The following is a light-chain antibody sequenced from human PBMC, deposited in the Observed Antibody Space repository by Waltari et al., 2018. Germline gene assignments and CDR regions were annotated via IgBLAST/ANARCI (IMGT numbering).Light chain of an antibody. J-gene: IGKJ2*01. CDR3: QHYHSLPYT. V-gene: IGKV1-33*01. CDR1: QDITTS. Sequence: DIQLTQSPSSLSAAVGDRVTITCQATQDITTSLSWVQQKPGKAPQLLIYDASSLQAGVPSRFSGTGSGTAFSVTITSLQPEDSATYYCQHYHSLPYTFGRGTKLQIK. CDR2: DAS.